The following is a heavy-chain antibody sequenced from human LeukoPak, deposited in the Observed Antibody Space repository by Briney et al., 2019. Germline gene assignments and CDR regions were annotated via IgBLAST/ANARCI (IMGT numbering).Heavy chain of an antibody. Sequence: PSETLSLTCSVSGGSISNHYWSWIRQPPGKGLEWIGYIYYRGSTNYNPSLRSRVTISVDTSKNQLSLKLTSVTTADTAVYYCARDASNGYYFDYWGQGILVTVSS. D-gene: IGHD3-22*01. CDR2: IYYRGST. CDR1: GGSISNHY. CDR3: ARDASNGYYFDY. J-gene: IGHJ4*02. V-gene: IGHV4-59*11.